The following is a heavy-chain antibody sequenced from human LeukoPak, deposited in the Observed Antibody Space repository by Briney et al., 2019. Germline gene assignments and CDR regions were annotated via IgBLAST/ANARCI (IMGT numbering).Heavy chain of an antibody. D-gene: IGHD3-22*01. Sequence: SETLSLTCTVSGGSISSGGYYWNWIRQHPGKGLEWIAYIYYSGSTYYNPSLKSRVTISVDTSKNQFSLKLSSATAADTAVYYCARNSQDLTYYYDSSGYYLTWGQGTLVTVSS. CDR1: GGSISSGGYY. J-gene: IGHJ4*02. CDR2: IYYSGST. CDR3: ARNSQDLTYYYDSSGYYLT. V-gene: IGHV4-31*03.